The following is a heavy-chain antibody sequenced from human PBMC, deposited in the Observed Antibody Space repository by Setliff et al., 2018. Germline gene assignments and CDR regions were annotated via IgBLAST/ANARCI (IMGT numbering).Heavy chain of an antibody. J-gene: IGHJ6*03. CDR2: FYHSASS. CDR3: ARSHYYASGNSHYYYMDV. CDR1: GGSISSDY. D-gene: IGHD3-10*01. Sequence: PSETLSLTCNVSGGSISSDYWSWIRQPPGKALEWIGYFYHSASSNYNPSLKGRVTMSADTSKNQLYLSLTSVSVADTAMYYCARSHYYASGNSHYYYMDVWGKGTAVNVSS. V-gene: IGHV4-59*08.